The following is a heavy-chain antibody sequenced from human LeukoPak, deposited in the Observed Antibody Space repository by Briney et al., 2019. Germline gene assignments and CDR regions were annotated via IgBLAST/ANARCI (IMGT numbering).Heavy chain of an antibody. CDR1: AFIFSGHW. D-gene: IGHD4/OR15-4a*01. CDR2: ISSSSSYT. V-gene: IGHV3-21*01. Sequence: GGSLRLSCEASAFIFSGHWLNWVRQTPGKGLEWVSSISSSSSYTFYASSVKGRFTISRDNAKNSLFLQMNSLRAEDTALYYCAKGTKPVMTIPDYWGQGTLVTVSS. J-gene: IGHJ4*02. CDR3: AKGTKPVMTIPDY.